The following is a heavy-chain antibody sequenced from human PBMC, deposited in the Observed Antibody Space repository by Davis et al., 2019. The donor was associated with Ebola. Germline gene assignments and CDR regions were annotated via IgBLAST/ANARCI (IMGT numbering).Heavy chain of an antibody. CDR2: MFVTGIT. CDR3: ARGRWQYQWGHSFDL. J-gene: IGHJ3*01. CDR1: DDSINNYY. D-gene: IGHD6-19*01. Sequence: PSETLSLTCSVSDDSINNYYWSWIRKPAGKGLEWIGHMFVTGITSYSPSLKSRVTMSADTSKNQITLKLTSVTAADTAIYYCARGRWQYQWGHSFDLWGQGTMVTVSS. V-gene: IGHV4-4*07.